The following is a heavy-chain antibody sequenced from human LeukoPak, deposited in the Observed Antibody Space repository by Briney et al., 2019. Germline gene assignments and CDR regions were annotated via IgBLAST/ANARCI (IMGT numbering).Heavy chain of an antibody. CDR2: IYHSGST. J-gene: IGHJ2*01. Sequence: SETLSLTCTVSGGSISSSSYYWGWIRQPPGKGLEWIGSIYHSGSTYYNPSLKSRVTISVDTSKNQFSLKLSSVTAADTAVYYCARPAGAGLAAAGFWYFDLWGRGTLVTVSS. CDR3: ARPAGAGLAAAGFWYFDL. V-gene: IGHV4-39*01. D-gene: IGHD6-13*01. CDR1: GGSISSSSYY.